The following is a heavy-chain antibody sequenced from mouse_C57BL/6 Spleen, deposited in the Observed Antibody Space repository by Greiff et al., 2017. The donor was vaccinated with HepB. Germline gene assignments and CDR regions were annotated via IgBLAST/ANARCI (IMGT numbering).Heavy chain of an antibody. V-gene: IGHV5-4*03. CDR3: ARKLRGFAY. CDR1: GFTFSSYA. Sequence: EVMLVESGGGLVKPGGSLKLSCAASGFTFSSYAMSWVRQTPEKRLEWVATISDGGSYTYYPDNVKGRFTISRDNAKNNLYLQMSHLKSEDTAMYYCARKLRGFAYWGQGTLVTVSA. CDR2: ISDGGSYT. J-gene: IGHJ3*01. D-gene: IGHD1-1*01.